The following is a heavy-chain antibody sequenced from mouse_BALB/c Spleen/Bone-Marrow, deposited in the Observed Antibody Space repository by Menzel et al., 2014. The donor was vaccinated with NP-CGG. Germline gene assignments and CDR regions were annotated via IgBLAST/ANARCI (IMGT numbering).Heavy chain of an antibody. D-gene: IGHD1-1*01. CDR3: ARHRQLTTAN. CDR2: ISSGGGST. V-gene: IGHV5-12-1*01. J-gene: IGHJ3*01. CDR1: GFAFSSYD. Sequence: EVKLMESGGGLVKSGGSLKLSCAASGFAFSSYDMSWVRQTPEKRLEWVAYISSGGGSTYYPDTVKGRFTISRDNAKNTLYLQMSSLESEDTAMYYCARHRQLTTANWGQGTLVTVSA.